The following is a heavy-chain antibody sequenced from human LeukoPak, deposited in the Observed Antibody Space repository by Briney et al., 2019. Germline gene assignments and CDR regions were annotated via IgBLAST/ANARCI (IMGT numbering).Heavy chain of an antibody. J-gene: IGHJ4*02. CDR2: ISSSSSYI. CDR3: ARGTYVWGIDY. CDR1: GFTFSSYS. V-gene: IGHV3-21*01. D-gene: IGHD3-16*01. Sequence: PGGSLRLSCAASGFTFSSYSMNWVRQAPGKGLEWVSSISSSSSYIYYADSVKGRFTISRDNAKNSLYLQMNSLRAEDAAVYYCARGTYVWGIDYWGQGTLVTVSS.